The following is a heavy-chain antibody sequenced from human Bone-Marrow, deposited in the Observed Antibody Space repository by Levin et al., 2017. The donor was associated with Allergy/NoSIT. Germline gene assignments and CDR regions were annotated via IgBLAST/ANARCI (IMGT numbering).Heavy chain of an antibody. J-gene: IGHJ4*02. V-gene: IGHV3-11*05. CDR1: GFAFSGSY. CDR2: ISGPSTFT. Sequence: PGESLKISCAASGFAFSGSYMAWVRQAPGKGLEWISHISGPSTFTFYADSVRGRFTVSRDNAKDSLYLQMLNLRTDDTAIYYCARGQYSASWNFFDFWGQGALVTVSS. CDR3: ARGQYSASWNFFDF. D-gene: IGHD6-13*01.